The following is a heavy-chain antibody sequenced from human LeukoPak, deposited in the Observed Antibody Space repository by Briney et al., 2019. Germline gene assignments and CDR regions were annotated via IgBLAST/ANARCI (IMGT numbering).Heavy chain of an antibody. J-gene: IGHJ4*02. Sequence: GGSLRLSCAASGFTVSSNYMSWVRQAPGKGLEWVSVIYSGGSTYYADSVKGRFTISRHNSKDTLYLQMNSLRAEDTAVYYCAREQTYCSSTSCSHWGQGTLVTVSS. CDR3: AREQTYCSSTSCSH. D-gene: IGHD2-2*01. CDR2: IYSGGST. CDR1: GFTVSSNY. V-gene: IGHV3-53*04.